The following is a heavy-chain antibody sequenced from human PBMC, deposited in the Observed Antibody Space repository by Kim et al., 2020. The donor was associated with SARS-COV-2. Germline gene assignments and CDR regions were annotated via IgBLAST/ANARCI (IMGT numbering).Heavy chain of an antibody. CDR1: GFTFDDYA. J-gene: IGHJ5*02. CDR3: AKDKFGSAMVRGVSWFDP. D-gene: IGHD3-10*01. Sequence: GGSLRLSCAASGFTFDDYAMHWVRQAPGKGLEWVSLISGDGGSTYYADSVKGRFTISRDNSKNSLYLQMNSLRTEDTALYYCAKDKFGSAMVRGVSWFDPWGQGTLVTVSS. CDR2: ISGDGGST. V-gene: IGHV3-43*02.